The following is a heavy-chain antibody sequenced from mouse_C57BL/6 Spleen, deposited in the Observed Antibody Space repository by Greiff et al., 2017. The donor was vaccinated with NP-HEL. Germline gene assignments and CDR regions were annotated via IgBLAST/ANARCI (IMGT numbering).Heavy chain of an antibody. V-gene: IGHV1-53*01. CDR2: INPSNGGT. J-gene: IGHJ2*01. D-gene: IGHD1-1*01. CDR3: ARWGPITTGGDYFDY. CDR1: GYTFTSYW. Sequence: QVQLQQPGTELVKPGASVKLSCKASGYTFTSYWMHWVKPRPGQGLEWIGNINPSNGGTNYNEKFKSKATLTVDKSSSTAYMQLSSLTSEDSAVYYCARWGPITTGGDYFDYWGQGTTLTVSS.